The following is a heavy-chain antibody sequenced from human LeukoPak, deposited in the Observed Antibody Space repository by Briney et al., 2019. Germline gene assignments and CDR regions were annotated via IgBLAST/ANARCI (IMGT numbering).Heavy chain of an antibody. J-gene: IGHJ4*02. V-gene: IGHV3-21*01. CDR1: GFTFSSYS. Sequence: GGSLRLSCAASGFTFSSYSMNWVRQAPGKGLEWVSSISSSSSYIYYADSVKGRFTISRDNAKNSLYLQMNSLRAEDTAVYYCARDYYSGYDPNSPHFDYWGQGTLVTVSS. CDR3: ARDYYSGYDPNSPHFDY. CDR2: ISSSSSYI. D-gene: IGHD5-12*01.